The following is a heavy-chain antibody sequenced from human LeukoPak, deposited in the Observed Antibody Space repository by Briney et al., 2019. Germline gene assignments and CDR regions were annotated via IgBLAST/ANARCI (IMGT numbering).Heavy chain of an antibody. CDR3: ARGVAGTGLGGAFDY. J-gene: IGHJ4*02. V-gene: IGHV4-59*01. D-gene: IGHD1-1*01. CDR1: GGSISSYY. CDR2: IYYSGST. Sequence: SETLSLTCTVSGGSISSYYWSWIRQPPGKGLEWIGYIYYSGSTTYNPSLKSRVSISVDTSKNRFSLKLSSVTAADTAVYYCARGVAGTGLGGAFDYWGQGTLVTVSS.